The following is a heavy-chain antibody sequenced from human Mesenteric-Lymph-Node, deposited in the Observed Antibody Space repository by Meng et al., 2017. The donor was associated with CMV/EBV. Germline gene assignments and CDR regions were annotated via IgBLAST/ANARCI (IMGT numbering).Heavy chain of an antibody. D-gene: IGHD2-2*01. V-gene: IGHV3-23*01. CDR1: GFTFSTYA. J-gene: IGHJ5*02. Sequence: GESLKISCAASGFTFSTYAMSWVRQAPGKGLEWVSTITGGTYNTYYADSVQGRFTISRDNSKNTLSLQMNSLTAEDTAVYYCAKEVPAALGFDPWGQGTLVTVSS. CDR2: ITGGTYNT. CDR3: AKEVPAALGFDP.